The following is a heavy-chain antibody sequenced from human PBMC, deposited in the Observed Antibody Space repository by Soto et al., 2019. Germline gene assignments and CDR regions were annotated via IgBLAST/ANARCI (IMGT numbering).Heavy chain of an antibody. J-gene: IGHJ3*02. V-gene: IGHV4-34*01. D-gene: IGHD6-19*01. CDR1: GGSLTGYY. Sequence: SETLSLTCVVYGGSLTGYYWSWIRQPPGRGLEWIGEINPTGSPKYNPSLMSRVTISVDTSKNQFSMKLSSVTAADTAVFYCARSPEQWLVAAFDIWGQGTMVPVSS. CDR2: INPTGSP. CDR3: ARSPEQWLVAAFDI.